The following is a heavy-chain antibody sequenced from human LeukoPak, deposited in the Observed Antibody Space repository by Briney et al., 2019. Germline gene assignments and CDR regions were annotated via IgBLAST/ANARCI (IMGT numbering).Heavy chain of an antibody. CDR1: GFTFSSYS. Sequence: GGXLRLSCAASGFTFSSYSMNWVRQAPGKGLEWVSSISSSSSYIYYADSVKGRFTISRDNAKNSLYLQMNSLRAEDTAVYYCARDVCSGGSCYGRWGQGTLVTVSS. J-gene: IGHJ4*02. CDR2: ISSSSSYI. CDR3: ARDVCSGGSCYGR. D-gene: IGHD2-15*01. V-gene: IGHV3-21*01.